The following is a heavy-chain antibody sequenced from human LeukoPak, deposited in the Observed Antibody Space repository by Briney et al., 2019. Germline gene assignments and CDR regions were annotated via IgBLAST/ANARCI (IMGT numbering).Heavy chain of an antibody. CDR1: GGSFSAYY. D-gene: IGHD3-22*01. CDR2: NNHSGGT. V-gene: IGHV4-34*01. Sequence: SETLSFTCAVYGGSFSAYYWSWIRQPPGEGLEWIGENNHSGGTNYNPSLKSRVTISVDTSKNQFSLKLSSVTAADTAVYYCARGTLQYDSSGYYEDYWGQGTLVTVSS. J-gene: IGHJ4*02. CDR3: ARGTLQYDSSGYYEDY.